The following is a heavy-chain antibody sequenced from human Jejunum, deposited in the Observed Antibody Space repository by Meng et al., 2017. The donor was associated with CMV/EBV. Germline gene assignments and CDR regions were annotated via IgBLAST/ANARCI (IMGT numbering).Heavy chain of an antibody. D-gene: IGHD3-10*01. CDR3: ARGTPGRSYSDY. J-gene: IGHJ4*02. CDR2: FVNNVDT. Sequence: QVQLVQSGAEVTKPGDTVKVSRKASRYTFTSYDINWVRQATGQGLEWLGWFVNNVDTYSAQKFQGRVTMTTDTHTSTAFMELRSLRSDDTAVYYCARGTPGRSYSDYWGQGTLVTVSS. CDR1: RYTFTSYD. V-gene: IGHV1-18*01.